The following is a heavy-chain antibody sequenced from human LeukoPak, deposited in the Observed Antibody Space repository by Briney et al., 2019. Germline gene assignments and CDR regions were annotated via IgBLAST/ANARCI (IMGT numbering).Heavy chain of an antibody. CDR3: VTMMPRGY. CDR1: GGSISSSSYY. D-gene: IGHD1-1*01. J-gene: IGHJ4*02. CDR2: IYYSGIT. V-gene: IGHV4-39*01. Sequence: PSETLSLTCTVSGGSISSSSYYWGWIRQPPGKGLEWIGSIYYSGITYYNPSLKSRVTISVDTSKNQFSLKLSSVTAADTAVYYCVTMMPRGYWGQGTLVTVSS.